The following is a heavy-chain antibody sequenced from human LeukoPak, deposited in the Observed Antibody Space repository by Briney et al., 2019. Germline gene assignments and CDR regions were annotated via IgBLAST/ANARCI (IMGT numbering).Heavy chain of an antibody. CDR1: GFTVSSNY. CDR2: MYSGGNT. Sequence: PGGSLRLSCAASGFTVSSNYMSWVRQAPGQGLEWVSVMYSGGNTYYADSVKGRFTISRDNSKNTLYLQMNSLRAEDTAVYYCARVGRLDAFDIWGQGTMVTVSS. V-gene: IGHV3-66*01. CDR3: ARVGRLDAFDI. D-gene: IGHD1-26*01. J-gene: IGHJ3*02.